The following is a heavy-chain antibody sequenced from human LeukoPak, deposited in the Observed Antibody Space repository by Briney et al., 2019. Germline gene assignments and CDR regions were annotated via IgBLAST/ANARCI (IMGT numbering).Heavy chain of an antibody. CDR3: ARLRLSGSYPDY. Sequence: GGSLRLSCAASGFTFSSYEMNWVRQAPGKGLEWVSYISSSGSTIYYADAVKGRFTISRDNAKNSLYLQMNSLRAEDTAVYYCARLRLSGSYPDYWGQGTLVTVSS. CDR2: ISSSGSTI. V-gene: IGHV3-48*03. D-gene: IGHD1-26*01. CDR1: GFTFSSYE. J-gene: IGHJ4*02.